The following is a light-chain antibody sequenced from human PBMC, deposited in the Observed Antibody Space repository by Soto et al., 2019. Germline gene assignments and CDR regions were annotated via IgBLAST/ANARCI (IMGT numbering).Light chain of an antibody. CDR1: SSDVGGYNY. CDR2: EVS. CDR3: SSYTSIRTVV. V-gene: IGLV2-14*01. Sequence: QSVLTQPASVSGSPGQSITISCTGTSSDVGGYNYVSWYQQHPGKAPKLMIYEVSNRPSGVSNRFSGSKSGNTASLTISGIHAEDEAVYYCSSYTSIRTVVFGG. J-gene: IGLJ2*01.